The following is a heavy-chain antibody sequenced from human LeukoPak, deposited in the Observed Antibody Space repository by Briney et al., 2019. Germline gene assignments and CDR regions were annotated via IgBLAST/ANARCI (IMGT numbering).Heavy chain of an antibody. J-gene: IGHJ5*02. CDR1: GFSFSSYA. CDR3: ARESLSGWYDQ. CDR2: ISYDGSNK. Sequence: PGRSLRLSCAASGFSFSSYAMHWVRQAPGKGLERVAVISYDGSNKYYTDSVKGRVTISRDHSKNTLNLQMNSLRAEDTALYYCARESLSGWYDQWGQGTLVTVSS. D-gene: IGHD6-19*01. V-gene: IGHV3-30-3*01.